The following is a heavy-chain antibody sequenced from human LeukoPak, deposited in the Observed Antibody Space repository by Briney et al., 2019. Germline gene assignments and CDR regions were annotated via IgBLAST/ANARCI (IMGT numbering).Heavy chain of an antibody. CDR1: RFTFSSYA. J-gene: IGHJ4*02. CDR2: ISGSGGST. Sequence: GGSLRLSCVASRFTFSSYAMSWVRQAPGKGLEWVSAISGSGGSTYYADSVKGRFTISRDNSKNTLYLQMNSLRAEDTAVYYCAKTAAGTGYYFDYWGQGTLVTVSS. CDR3: AKTAAGTGYYFDY. D-gene: IGHD6-13*01. V-gene: IGHV3-23*01.